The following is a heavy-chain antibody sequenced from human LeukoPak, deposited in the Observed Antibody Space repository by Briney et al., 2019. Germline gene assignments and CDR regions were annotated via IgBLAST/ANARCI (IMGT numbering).Heavy chain of an antibody. J-gene: IGHJ5*02. CDR2: IWYDGSNK. D-gene: IGHD1-26*01. Sequence: PGGSLRLSCAASGFTFSSYGMHWVRQAPGKGLEWLAVIWYDGSNKYYADSVKGRFTISRDNSKNTLYLQMNSLRAEDTAVYYCAREREDPNWFDPWGQGTLVTVSS. V-gene: IGHV3-33*01. CDR3: AREREDPNWFDP. CDR1: GFTFSSYG.